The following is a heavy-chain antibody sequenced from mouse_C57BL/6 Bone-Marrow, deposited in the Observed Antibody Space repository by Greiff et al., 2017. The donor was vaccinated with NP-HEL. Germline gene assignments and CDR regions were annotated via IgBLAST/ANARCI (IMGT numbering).Heavy chain of an antibody. CDR2: INPNNGGT. CDR3: ARRDYYGSSYGGYFDV. J-gene: IGHJ1*03. D-gene: IGHD1-1*01. V-gene: IGHV1-26*01. CDR1: GYTFTDYY. Sequence: EVQLQQSGPELVKPGASVKISCKASGYTFTDYYMNWVKQSHGKSLEWIGDINPNNGGTSYNQKFKGKATLTVDKSSSTAYMELRSLTSEDSAVYYCARRDYYGSSYGGYFDVWGTGTTVTVSS.